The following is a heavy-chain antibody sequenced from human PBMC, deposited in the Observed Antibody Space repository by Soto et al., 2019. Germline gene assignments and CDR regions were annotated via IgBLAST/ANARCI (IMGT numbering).Heavy chain of an antibody. V-gene: IGHV4-59*01. Sequence: SETLSLTCTVSGGSISSYYWSWIRQPPGKGLEWIGYIYYSGSTNYNPSLKSRVTISVDTSKNQFSLKLSSVTAADTAVYYCARGNSSSSGVYYYYYMDVWGKGTTVTISS. J-gene: IGHJ6*03. D-gene: IGHD6-6*01. CDR1: GGSISSYY. CDR2: IYYSGST. CDR3: ARGNSSSSGVYYYYYMDV.